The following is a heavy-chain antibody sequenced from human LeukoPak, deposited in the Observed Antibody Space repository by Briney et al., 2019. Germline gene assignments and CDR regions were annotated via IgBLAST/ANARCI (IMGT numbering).Heavy chain of an antibody. CDR2: INPSGGST. D-gene: IGHD3-9*01. J-gene: IGHJ6*02. CDR1: GYTFTSYY. V-gene: IGHV1-46*01. CDR3: ARGSPNYDILTGPQDV. Sequence: ASVKVSCKASGYTFTSYYMHWVRQAPGQGLEWMGIINPSGGSTSYAQKFQGRVTMTRDTSTSTVYMELSSLRSEDTAVYYCARGSPNYDILTGPQDVWGQGTTVTVCS.